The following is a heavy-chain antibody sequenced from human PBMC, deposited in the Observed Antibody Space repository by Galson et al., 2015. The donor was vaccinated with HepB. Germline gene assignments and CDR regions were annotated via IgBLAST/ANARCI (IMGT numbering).Heavy chain of an antibody. CDR3: ARDRRMYSSNWLPLDY. D-gene: IGHD6-13*01. Sequence: SLRLSCAASGFTFSRYAMHWVRQAPGKGLEWVAVISYDGSNKYYAESVKGRFTISRDNSKNTLYLQMNSLRTEDTAVYYCARDRRMYSSNWLPLDYWGQGTLVIVSS. CDR1: GFTFSRYA. J-gene: IGHJ4*02. CDR2: ISYDGSNK. V-gene: IGHV3-30*04.